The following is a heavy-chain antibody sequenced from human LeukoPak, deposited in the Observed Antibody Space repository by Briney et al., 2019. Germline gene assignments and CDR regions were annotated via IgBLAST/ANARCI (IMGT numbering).Heavy chain of an antibody. V-gene: IGHV4-4*02. CDR1: GGSINDRDW. Sequence: SETLSLTCDVSGGSINDRDWWTWVRQPPGKGLEWLGEIQSSGRTKYNPSLKSRVTFSINKSQNQVFLNLGSVTAADTAVYYCAKALYYDFWSGYYTDYYYGMDVWGQGTTVTVSS. CDR3: AKALYYDFWSGYYTDYYYGMDV. J-gene: IGHJ6*02. D-gene: IGHD3-3*01. CDR2: IQSSGRT.